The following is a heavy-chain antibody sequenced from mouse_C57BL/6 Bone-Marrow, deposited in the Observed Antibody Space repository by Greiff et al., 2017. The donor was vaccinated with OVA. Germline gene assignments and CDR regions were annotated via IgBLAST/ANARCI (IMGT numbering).Heavy chain of an antibody. Sequence: EVQLQQSGPELVKPGASVKISCKASGYTFTDYYMNWVKQSHGKSLEWIGDINPNNGGTSYNQKFKGKATLTVDKSSSTAYMELRILTSEDSAVYYCARTWPFDYWGQGTTLTVSS. CDR2: INPNNGGT. CDR3: ARTWPFDY. CDR1: GYTFTDYY. V-gene: IGHV1-26*01. J-gene: IGHJ2*01.